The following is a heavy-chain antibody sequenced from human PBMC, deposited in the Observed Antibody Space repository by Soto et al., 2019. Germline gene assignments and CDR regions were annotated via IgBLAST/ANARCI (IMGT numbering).Heavy chain of an antibody. J-gene: IGHJ3*02. CDR2: ISAYNGNT. V-gene: IGHV1-18*01. Sequence: ASVKVSCKASGYTFTSYGISWVRQAPGQGLEWMGWISAYNGNTNYAQKLQGRGTMTTDTSTSTAYMELRSMRSDDTAVDYCARMGDYDSSGYDAFDIWGQGTMVTVSS. CDR1: GYTFTSYG. D-gene: IGHD3-22*01. CDR3: ARMGDYDSSGYDAFDI.